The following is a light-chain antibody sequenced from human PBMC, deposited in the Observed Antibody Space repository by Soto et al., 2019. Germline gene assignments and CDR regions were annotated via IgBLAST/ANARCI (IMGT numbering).Light chain of an antibody. J-gene: IGKJ4*01. Sequence: EIVLTQSPATLSLSPGEGATLSCRASQSVSSYLAWYQQKPGQAPRLLIYDASNRATGIPARFSGSGSGTDFTLAISSLEPEDFALYFCQHRKRWPPGAPFGGGTKIEI. CDR1: QSVSSY. CDR3: QHRKRWPPGAP. CDR2: DAS. V-gene: IGKV3-11*01.